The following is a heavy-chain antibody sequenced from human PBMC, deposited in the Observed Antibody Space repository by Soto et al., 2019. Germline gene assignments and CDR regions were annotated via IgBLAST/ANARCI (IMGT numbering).Heavy chain of an antibody. V-gene: IGHV4-34*01. CDR1: GGSFSGYY. D-gene: IGHD2-15*01. CDR3: ARVGNRGQTFDY. J-gene: IGHJ4*02. CDR2: INHSGST. Sequence: PSETLSLTCAVYGGSFSGYYWSWIRQPPGKGLEWIGEINHSGSTNYNPSLKSRVTISVDTSKNQFSLKLSSVTAADTAVYYCARVGNRGQTFDYWGQGTLVTVSS.